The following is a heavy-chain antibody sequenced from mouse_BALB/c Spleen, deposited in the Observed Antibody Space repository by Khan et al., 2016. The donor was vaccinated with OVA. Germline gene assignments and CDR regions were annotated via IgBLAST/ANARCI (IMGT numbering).Heavy chain of an antibody. J-gene: IGHJ3*01. Sequence: VQLKESGTVLARPGASVKMSCKASGYSFTSYLIHWVKQRPGQGLEWIGDIYPGNSDTRYNQKFKDKAKLTSGTSASTAYMELSSLTNEDSAVKYCTRGGFSSFAYWGQGSLVTVSA. CDR3: TRGGFSSFAY. D-gene: IGHD1-3*01. CDR2: IYPGNSDT. V-gene: IGHV1-5*01. CDR1: GYSFTSYL.